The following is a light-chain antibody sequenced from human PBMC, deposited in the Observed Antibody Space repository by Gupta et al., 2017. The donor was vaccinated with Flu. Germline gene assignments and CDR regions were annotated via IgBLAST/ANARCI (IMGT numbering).Light chain of an antibody. Sequence: SSLSASVVDRVTITCRGSQSISSYLNWYQQKPGKAPKLLIYAASSLQSGVPSRFSGSGSGTDFTLTISSLQPEDFATYYCQQSYSTLMYTFGQGTKLEIK. J-gene: IGKJ2*01. CDR1: QSISSY. CDR3: QQSYSTLMYT. V-gene: IGKV1-39*01. CDR2: AAS.